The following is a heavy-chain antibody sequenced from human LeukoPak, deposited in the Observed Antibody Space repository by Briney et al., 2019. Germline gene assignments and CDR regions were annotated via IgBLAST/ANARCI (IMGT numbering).Heavy chain of an antibody. D-gene: IGHD5-18*01. J-gene: IGHJ4*02. CDR1: GFTFSSYS. CDR3: ATYRQVLLPFES. Sequence: GGSLRLSCAASGFTFSSYSMNWVRQAPGKGLEWVSYISSSSSTIYYADSVKGRFTISRDNSKSTLSPQMNSLRVEDTAIYYCATYRQVLLPFESWGQGTLVTVSS. V-gene: IGHV3-48*01. CDR2: ISSSSSTI.